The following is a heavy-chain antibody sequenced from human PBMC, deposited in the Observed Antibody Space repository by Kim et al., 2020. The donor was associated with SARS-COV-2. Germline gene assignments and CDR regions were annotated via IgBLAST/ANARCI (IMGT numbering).Heavy chain of an antibody. CDR3: ARERATVTTLADAFDI. J-gene: IGHJ3*02. D-gene: IGHD4-17*01. Sequence: SHKSRVTISVDTSKNQFSLKLSSVTAADTAVYYCARERATVTTLADAFDIWGQGTMVTVSS. V-gene: IGHV4-34*01.